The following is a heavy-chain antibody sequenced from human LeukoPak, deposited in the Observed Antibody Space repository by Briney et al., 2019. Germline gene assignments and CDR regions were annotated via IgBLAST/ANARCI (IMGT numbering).Heavy chain of an antibody. CDR1: GGSITNSNW. CDR3: ARDSCGGDCYPYTFDY. Sequence: SEALSLTCAVSGGSITNSNWWSWVRPPPGKGLEWIGEIYHSGSTNYNPSLKSRVTISGDKSKNQLYLTLSSVTAADTAVYYCARDSCGGDCYPYTFDYWGQGTLVTVSS. D-gene: IGHD2-21*02. J-gene: IGHJ4*02. V-gene: IGHV4-4*02. CDR2: IYHSGST.